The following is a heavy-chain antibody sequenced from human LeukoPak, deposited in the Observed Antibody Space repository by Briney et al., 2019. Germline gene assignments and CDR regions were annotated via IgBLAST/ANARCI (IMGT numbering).Heavy chain of an antibody. CDR1: GGSFSGYY. CDR2: INHGGST. Sequence: SETLSLTCAVYGGSFSGYYWSWIRQPPGKGLEWIGEINHGGSTNYNPSLKSRVTISVDTSKNQFSLKLSSVTAADTAVYYCARGRSGGYSLRHWGQGTLVTVSS. CDR3: ARGRSGGYSLRH. V-gene: IGHV4-34*01. J-gene: IGHJ1*01. D-gene: IGHD5-18*01.